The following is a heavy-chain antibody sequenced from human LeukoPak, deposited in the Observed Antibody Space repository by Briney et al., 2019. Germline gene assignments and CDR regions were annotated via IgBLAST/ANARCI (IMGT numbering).Heavy chain of an antibody. Sequence: PSETLSLTCTVSGGSISSYYWSWIRQPPGKGLEWIGEINHSGSTNYNPSLKSRVTISVDTSKNQFSLKLSSVTAADTAVYYCARVRGTMVRGVSDYWGQGTLVTVSS. J-gene: IGHJ4*02. V-gene: IGHV4-34*01. D-gene: IGHD3-10*01. CDR1: GGSISSYY. CDR3: ARVRGTMVRGVSDY. CDR2: INHSGST.